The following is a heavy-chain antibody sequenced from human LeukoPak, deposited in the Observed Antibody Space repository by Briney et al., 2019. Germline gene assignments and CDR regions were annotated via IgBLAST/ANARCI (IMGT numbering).Heavy chain of an antibody. V-gene: IGHV3-23*01. Sequence: GGSLRLSCAASGFTFSSYAMSWVRQAPGKGLEWVSPISGSGGSTYYADSVKGRFTISRDNSKNTLYLQMNSLRAEDTAVYYCAKVLTYYGAYFDYWGQGTLVTVSS. D-gene: IGHD3-3*01. J-gene: IGHJ4*02. CDR3: AKVLTYYGAYFDY. CDR1: GFTFSSYA. CDR2: ISGSGGST.